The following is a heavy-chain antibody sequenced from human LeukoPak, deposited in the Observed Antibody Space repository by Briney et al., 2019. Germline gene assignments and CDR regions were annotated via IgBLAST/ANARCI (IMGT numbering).Heavy chain of an antibody. CDR2: IYSGGST. CDR3: ARGRGAITGTTGSYFDY. Sequence: PGGSLRLSCAASGFTVSSNYMSWVRQAPGKGLDWVSIIYSGGSTYSADSVKGRFTISRDNSKNTLYLQMNSLRAEDTAVYYCARGRGAITGTTGSYFDYWRQGTLVTVSS. CDR1: GFTVSSNY. V-gene: IGHV3-53*01. D-gene: IGHD1-20*01. J-gene: IGHJ4*02.